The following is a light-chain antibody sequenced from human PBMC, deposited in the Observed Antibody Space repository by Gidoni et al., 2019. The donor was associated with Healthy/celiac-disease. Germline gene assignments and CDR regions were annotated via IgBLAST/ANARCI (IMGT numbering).Light chain of an antibody. V-gene: IGKV3-15*01. CDR3: QQYNNWPIT. CDR2: GAS. Sequence: VMTQSPATLSVSPGERATLSCRASQSVSSNLAWYQQKPGQAPRLLIYGASTRATGIPARFSGSGSGTEFTLTISSLQSEDFAVYYCQQYNNWPITFGQGTRLEIK. J-gene: IGKJ5*01. CDR1: QSVSSN.